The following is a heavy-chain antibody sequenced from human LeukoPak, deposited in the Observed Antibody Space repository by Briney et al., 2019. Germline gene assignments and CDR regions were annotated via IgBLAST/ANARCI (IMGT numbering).Heavy chain of an antibody. Sequence: NPSETLSLTCTVSGGSISSGSYYWSWIRQPAGKGLEWIGRIYTSGSTYFNPSLKSRVTISVDTSKNQFSLKLSSVTAADTAVYYCARDHFAGYSSSWYRNWFDPWGQGTLVTVSS. CDR3: ARDHFAGYSSSWYRNWFDP. CDR2: IYTSGST. D-gene: IGHD6-13*01. J-gene: IGHJ5*02. CDR1: GGSISSGSYY. V-gene: IGHV4-61*02.